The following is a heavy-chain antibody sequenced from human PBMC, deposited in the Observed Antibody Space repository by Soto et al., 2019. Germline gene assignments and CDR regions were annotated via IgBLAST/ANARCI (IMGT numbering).Heavy chain of an antibody. CDR1: GFTFSNYA. CDR3: AKDAGSVCSGGSCYFQALDS. CDR2: ISVSGGST. D-gene: IGHD2-15*01. V-gene: IGHV3-23*01. J-gene: IGHJ4*02. Sequence: GGSLRLSCAASGFTFSNYAMSWVRQAPGKGLEWVSGISVSGGSTYYADSVKGRFTISRDNSKNTLYVQMNSLRVDDTAVYYCAKDAGSVCSGGSCYFQALDSWGQGTLVTVSS.